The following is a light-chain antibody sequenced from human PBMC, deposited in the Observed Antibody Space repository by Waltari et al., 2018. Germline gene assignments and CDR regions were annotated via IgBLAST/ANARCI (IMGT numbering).Light chain of an antibody. CDR2: GAS. Sequence: DFQTTQSPSSLSSSLADEVTITCRESQSISDYLNWYQQKPREAPQLLIYGASSLQSGVPSRFSGSGVGTDFTLTISSLQTEDLATYYCQQTYTTPPTFGGGTKVEVK. CDR1: QSISDY. J-gene: IGKJ4*01. V-gene: IGKV1-39*01. CDR3: QQTYTTPPT.